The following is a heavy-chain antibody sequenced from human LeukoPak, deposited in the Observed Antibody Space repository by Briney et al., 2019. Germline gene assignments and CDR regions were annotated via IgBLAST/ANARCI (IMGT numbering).Heavy chain of an antibody. V-gene: IGHV3-30*02. CDR2: IQYDGSNK. J-gene: IGHJ4*02. CDR1: GFTFSSYG. CDR3: AKKYYYDSSGYSDY. Sequence: PGGSLRLSCAASGFTFSSYGMHWVRQAPGKGLEWVAFIQYDGSNKYYADSVKGRFTISRDNSKNTLYLQMNSLRAEDTAVYYCAKKYYYDSSGYSDYWGQGTLVTVSS. D-gene: IGHD3-22*01.